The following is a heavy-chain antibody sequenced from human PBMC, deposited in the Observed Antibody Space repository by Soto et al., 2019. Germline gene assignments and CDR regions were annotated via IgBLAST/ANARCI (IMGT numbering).Heavy chain of an antibody. J-gene: IGHJ3*02. CDR2: IHSDGSST. Sequence: EVQLVESGGGLVQPGESLRLSCVASGFTFSYYWMHWVRQGPGKGLVWVSRIHSDGSSTTYADSVKGRFTISRENAKNTLYLQMNSLRDEDTAVYYCARGDRGAFDIWGQGTVVTVSS. CDR3: ARGDRGAFDI. CDR1: GFTFSYYW. V-gene: IGHV3-74*01. D-gene: IGHD1-26*01.